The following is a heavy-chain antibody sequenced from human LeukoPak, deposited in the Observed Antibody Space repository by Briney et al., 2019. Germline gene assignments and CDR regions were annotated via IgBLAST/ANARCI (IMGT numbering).Heavy chain of an antibody. CDR3: ARDGTGLDAFDI. J-gene: IGHJ3*02. CDR1: GYTFTSYY. Sequence: GAPVEVSCKASGYTFTSYYMHWVRQAPGQGLEWMGIINPSGGSTSYAQKFQGRVTMTRDMSTSTVYMELSSLRSEDTAVYYCARDGTGLDAFDIWGQGTMVTVSS. D-gene: IGHD6-13*01. CDR2: INPSGGST. V-gene: IGHV1-46*01.